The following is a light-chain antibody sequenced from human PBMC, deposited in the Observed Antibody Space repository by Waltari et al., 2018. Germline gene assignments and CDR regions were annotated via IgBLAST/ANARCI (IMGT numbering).Light chain of an antibody. CDR1: QSVGTY. CDR2: DAS. J-gene: IGKJ2*01. V-gene: IGKV3-11*01. Sequence: EIVLTQSPATLSLSPGETATLPCRASQSVGTYLACYQQRPGQAPRLLIYDASNRATGIPARFRGSGSGTDFTLTISSLEPEDFAVYYCQQRSNWSPHTFGQGARLEIK. CDR3: QQRSNWSPHT.